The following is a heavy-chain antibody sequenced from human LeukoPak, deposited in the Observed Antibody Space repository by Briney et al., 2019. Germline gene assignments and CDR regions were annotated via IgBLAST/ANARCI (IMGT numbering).Heavy chain of an antibody. CDR2: INPNGGST. Sequence: ASVKVSCKASGYTLTSYYIHWVRQAPRQGLEWIGIINPNGGSTSYSQNFQGRVTMSRDMSTSTIYVELSSLRPEDTAVYYCVRGSRSSGWDLRAMGDYFDFWGQGTLVTVSS. J-gene: IGHJ4*02. CDR3: VRGSRSSGWDLRAMGDYFDF. CDR1: GYTLTSYY. V-gene: IGHV1-46*01. D-gene: IGHD6-19*01.